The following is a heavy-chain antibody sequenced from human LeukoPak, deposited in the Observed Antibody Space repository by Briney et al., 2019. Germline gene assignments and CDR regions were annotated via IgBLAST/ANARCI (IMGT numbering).Heavy chain of an antibody. D-gene: IGHD3-3*01. V-gene: IGHV1-69*13. CDR3: ADHRNFWSGYYWFDP. J-gene: IGHJ5*02. CDR2: IIPIFGTA. Sequence: GGSVQVSCKASGGTYRSYDISWVRQAPGHGHEWMRGIIPIFGTANYAQKFQGRVTITADESTSTAYMELSSLRSEDTAVYYCADHRNFWSGYYWFDPWGQGTLVTVSS. CDR1: GGTYRSYD.